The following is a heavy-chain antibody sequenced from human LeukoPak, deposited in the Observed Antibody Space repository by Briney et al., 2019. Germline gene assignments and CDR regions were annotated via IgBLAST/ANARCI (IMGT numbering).Heavy chain of an antibody. Sequence: ASVKVSCKASGYTFTSYDINWVRQATGQGLEWMGWMNPNSGNTGYAQKFQGRVTMTRNTSISTAYMELSSLRSEDTAVYCCARAPDYSGSYLDYWGQGTLVTVSS. CDR3: ARAPDYSGSYLDY. D-gene: IGHD1-26*01. CDR2: MNPNSGNT. V-gene: IGHV1-8*01. CDR1: GYTFTSYD. J-gene: IGHJ4*02.